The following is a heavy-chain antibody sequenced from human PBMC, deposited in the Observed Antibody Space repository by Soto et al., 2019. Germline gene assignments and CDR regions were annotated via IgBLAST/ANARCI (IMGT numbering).Heavy chain of an antibody. CDR1: GGSFSGYY. CDR3: AHRLTGYYDY. J-gene: IGHJ4*02. V-gene: IGHV4-34*01. CDR2: INHSGST. Sequence: SETLSLTCAVYGGSFSGYYWSWIRQPPGKGLEWIGEINHSGSTNYNPSLKSRVTVTKDTPKNQVVLTVTDMDPLDTATYYCAHRLTGYYDYWGQGSLVTVSS. D-gene: IGHD3-9*01.